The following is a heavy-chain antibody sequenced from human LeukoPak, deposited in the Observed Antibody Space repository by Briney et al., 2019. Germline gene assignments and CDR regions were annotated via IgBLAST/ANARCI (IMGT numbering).Heavy chain of an antibody. Sequence: SETLSLTCAVYGGSFSGYYWSWIRQPPGKGLEWIGEINHSGSTNYNPSLKSRVTISVDTSKNQFSLKLSSVTAADTAVYYCAGVFTVTTGEDYWGQGTLVTVSS. V-gene: IGHV4-34*01. CDR3: AGVFTVTTGEDY. CDR2: INHSGST. J-gene: IGHJ4*02. CDR1: GGSFSGYY. D-gene: IGHD4-17*01.